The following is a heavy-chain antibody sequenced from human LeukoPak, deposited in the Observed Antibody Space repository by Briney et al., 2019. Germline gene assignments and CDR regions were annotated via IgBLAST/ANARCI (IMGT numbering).Heavy chain of an antibody. D-gene: IGHD2-2*03. V-gene: IGHV3-21*01. J-gene: IGHJ4*02. CDR3: ARESGYCSSTSCYSTDY. CDR2: ISSSSSYI. Sequence: GSLRLSCAASGFTFSSYSMNWVRQAPGKGLEWVSSISSSSSYIYYADSVKGRFTISRDNAKNSLYLQMNSLRAEDTAVYYCARESGYCSSTSCYSTDYWGQGTLVTVSS. CDR1: GFTFSSYS.